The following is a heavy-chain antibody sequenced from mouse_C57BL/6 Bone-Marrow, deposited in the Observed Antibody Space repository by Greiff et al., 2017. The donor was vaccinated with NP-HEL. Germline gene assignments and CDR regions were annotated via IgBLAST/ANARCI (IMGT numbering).Heavy chain of an antibody. CDR1: GFTFSSYG. J-gene: IGHJ3*01. Sequence: EVMLVESGGDLVKPGGSLKLSCAASGFTFSSYGMSWVRQTPDKRLEWVATISSGGSYTYYPDSVKGRFTISRDNAKNTLYLQMSSLKSEDTAMYYCASPYYYDVAGFAYWGQGTLVTVSA. CDR2: ISSGGSYT. CDR3: ASPYYYDVAGFAY. V-gene: IGHV5-6*01. D-gene: IGHD2-4*01.